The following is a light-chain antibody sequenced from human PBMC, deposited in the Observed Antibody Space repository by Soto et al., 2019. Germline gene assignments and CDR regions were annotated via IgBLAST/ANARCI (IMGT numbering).Light chain of an antibody. V-gene: IGLV2-11*01. CDR3: CSYAGSYTFV. CDR1: SNDIGGYNY. Sequence: QSVLTQPASVSGSPGQSITIPCTGTSNDIGGYNYVSWYQQHPGKAPKLMIYDITKRPSGVPDRFSGSKSGNTASLTISGLQAEDEADYYCCSYAGSYTFVFGTGTKLTVL. CDR2: DIT. J-gene: IGLJ1*01.